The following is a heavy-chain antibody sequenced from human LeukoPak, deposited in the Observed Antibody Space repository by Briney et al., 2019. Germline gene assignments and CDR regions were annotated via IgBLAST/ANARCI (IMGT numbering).Heavy chain of an antibody. J-gene: IGHJ4*02. D-gene: IGHD6-13*01. CDR3: ATSDDTAAGPY. CDR1: GFTFSDYW. CDR2: IKQDGSLN. Sequence: GSLRLSCEASGFTFSDYWMTWVRQAPGKGLEWVANIKQDGSLNFYLDSVKGRFTISRDNAKKSLYLQMNSLRAEDTALYYCATSDDTAAGPYRGQGTLVMVSS. V-gene: IGHV3-7*01.